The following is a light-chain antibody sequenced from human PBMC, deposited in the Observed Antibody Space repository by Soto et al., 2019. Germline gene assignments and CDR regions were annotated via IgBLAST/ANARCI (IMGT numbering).Light chain of an antibody. J-gene: IGKJ4*01. CDR3: QQYDNLHLT. V-gene: IGKV1-33*01. CDR1: QDISNY. Sequence: DIQMTQSPSSLSASVGDRVTITCQASQDISNYLNWYQQKPGKAPKLLIYDASNLETGVPSRFSGSGSGTDFTFTISSLQPDDIATYYCQQYDNLHLTFGGGTKVDIK. CDR2: DAS.